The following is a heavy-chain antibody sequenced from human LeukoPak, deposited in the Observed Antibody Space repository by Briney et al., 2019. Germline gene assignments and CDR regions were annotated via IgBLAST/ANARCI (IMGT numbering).Heavy chain of an antibody. J-gene: IGHJ4*02. CDR1: GGTFSSYA. V-gene: IGHV1-69*06. Sequence: SVKVSCKASGGTFSSYAISWVRQAPGQGLEWVGGIIPIFGTANYAQKFQGRVTITADKSTSTAYMELGSLRSEDTAVYYCARSGQVGYSYGYGYWGQGTLVTVSS. CDR2: IIPIFGTA. CDR3: ARSGQVGYSYGYGY. D-gene: IGHD5-18*01.